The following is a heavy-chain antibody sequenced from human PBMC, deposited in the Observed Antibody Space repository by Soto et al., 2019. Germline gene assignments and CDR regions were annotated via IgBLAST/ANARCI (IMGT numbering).Heavy chain of an antibody. V-gene: IGHV4-61*01. Sequence: SETLSLTCTVSGGSVSSGSYYWSWIRQPPGKGLDWIGYIYYSGSTNYNPSLKSRVTISVDTSKNQFSLKLSSVTAADTAVYYCARDGQLPYCSGGSCYTWFDPWGQGTLVTVSS. J-gene: IGHJ5*02. CDR3: ARDGQLPYCSGGSCYTWFDP. CDR2: IYYSGST. D-gene: IGHD2-15*01. CDR1: GGSVSSGSYY.